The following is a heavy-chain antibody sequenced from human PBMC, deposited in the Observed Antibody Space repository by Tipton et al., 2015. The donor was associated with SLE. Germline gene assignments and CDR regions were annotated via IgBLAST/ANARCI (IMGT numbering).Heavy chain of an antibody. D-gene: IGHD6-19*01. CDR1: VGSFSGYY. V-gene: IGHV4-34*01. CDR2: INHSGGT. J-gene: IGHJ4*02. Sequence: TLSLTCAVYVGSFSGYYWSWIRQPPGRGLEWIGEINHSGGTNYNPSLKSRVTISVDTSKNQFSLKLSSATAADTAVYFCARRDYSSGWDYFDHWGQGTLVTVSS. CDR3: ARRDYSSGWDYFDH.